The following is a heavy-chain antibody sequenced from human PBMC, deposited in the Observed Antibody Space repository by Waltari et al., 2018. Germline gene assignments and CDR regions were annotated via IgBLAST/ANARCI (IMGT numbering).Heavy chain of an antibody. CDR3: ARALDRNGWYNDY. CDR1: GFTFSDHL. J-gene: IGHJ4*02. D-gene: IGHD6-19*01. CDR2: SRNKVNSYTR. V-gene: IGHV3-72*01. Sequence: EVQLVESGGGLVQPGGSLRLSCVASGFTFSDHLMDWVGLAPGKGLEWVGRSRNKVNSYTREYAASVKDRFIMSRYESENSLLLQMGSLKPEDTAVYYCARALDRNGWYNDYWGQGTLVTVSS.